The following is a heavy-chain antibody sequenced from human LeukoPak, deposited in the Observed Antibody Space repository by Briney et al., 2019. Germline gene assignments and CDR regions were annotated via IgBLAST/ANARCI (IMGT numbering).Heavy chain of an antibody. CDR3: ARGGVVGYYDSSGFYYFDY. Sequence: GGSLRLSCAASGFTFSSYGMHWVRQAPGQGLEWMGIINPSGGSTSYAQKFQGRVTMTRDMSTSTVYMELSSLRSEDTAVYYCARGGVVGYYDSSGFYYFDYWGQGTLVTVSS. V-gene: IGHV1-46*01. CDR1: GFTFSSYG. CDR2: INPSGGST. J-gene: IGHJ4*02. D-gene: IGHD3-22*01.